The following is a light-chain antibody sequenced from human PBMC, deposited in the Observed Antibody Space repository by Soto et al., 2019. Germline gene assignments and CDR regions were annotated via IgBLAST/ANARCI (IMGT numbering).Light chain of an antibody. Sequence: QSVLTQPASVSGSPGQSITTSCTGTSSDVGGYNHVSWYQQYPGKAPKVIIYELSNRPSGISNRFSGSKSGNTASLTISGLQAEDEADYYCSSYTSSSTLLYVFGTGTKLTVL. V-gene: IGLV2-14*01. CDR2: ELS. CDR3: SSYTSSSTLLYV. J-gene: IGLJ1*01. CDR1: SSDVGGYNH.